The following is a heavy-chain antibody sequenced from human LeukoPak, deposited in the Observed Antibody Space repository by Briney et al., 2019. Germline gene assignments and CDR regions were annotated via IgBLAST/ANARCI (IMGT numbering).Heavy chain of an antibody. D-gene: IGHD3-22*01. J-gene: IGHJ4*02. CDR2: IYHNGNT. V-gene: IGHV4-38-2*02. CDR3: ASYKTYYDSSGHPLDY. Sequence: SETLSLTCTVFGSSINSVYSWGWIRPPPGKGREWIGSIYHNGNTYYNSSLKSRVTISLHTSENQFSLKLSSVTAADTAVYYCASYKTYYDSSGHPLDYWGQGTLVTVSS. CDR1: GSSINSVYS.